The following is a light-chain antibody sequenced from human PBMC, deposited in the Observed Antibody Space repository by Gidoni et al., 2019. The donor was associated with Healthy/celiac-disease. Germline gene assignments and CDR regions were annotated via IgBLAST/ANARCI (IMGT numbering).Light chain of an antibody. CDR1: SLRTYY. CDR3: NSRDSSGNHLV. V-gene: IGLV3-19*01. Sequence: SDLPRDPALSLALGQTVGITCQGDSLRTYYAGWYQQNPGQAPVLVIYGKNNRPSGIPDRFSGSSPGNTASLTITGAQAEDEADYYCNSRDSSGNHLVFGGGTKLTVL. J-gene: IGLJ2*01. CDR2: GKN.